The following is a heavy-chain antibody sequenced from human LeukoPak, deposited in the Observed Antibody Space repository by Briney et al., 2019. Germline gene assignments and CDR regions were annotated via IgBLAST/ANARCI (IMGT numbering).Heavy chain of an antibody. J-gene: IGHJ4*02. V-gene: IGHV3-48*03. CDR3: AREDYDYVWGSYRPFDY. Sequence: GGSLRLSCAASGFTFSSYEMNWVRQAPGKGPEWVSYISSSGSTIYYADSVKGRFTISRDNAKNSLYLQMSSLRAEDTAVYYCAREDYDYVWGSYRPFDYWGQGTLVTVSS. CDR2: ISSSGSTI. CDR1: GFTFSSYE. D-gene: IGHD3-16*02.